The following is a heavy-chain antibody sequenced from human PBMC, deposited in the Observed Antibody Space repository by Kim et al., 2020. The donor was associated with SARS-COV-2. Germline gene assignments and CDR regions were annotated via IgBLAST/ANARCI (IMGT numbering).Heavy chain of an antibody. J-gene: IGHJ4*02. Sequence: GGSLRLSCAASGFTFSSYGMHWVRQAPGKGLEWVAVISFDASSKYYADSVKGRFTISRDNSKNTLYLQMNSLRAEDTAVYYCAKDREYSYGLFHYWGQG. CDR1: GFTFSSYG. V-gene: IGHV3-30*18. CDR2: ISFDASSK. D-gene: IGHD5-18*01. CDR3: AKDREYSYGLFHY.